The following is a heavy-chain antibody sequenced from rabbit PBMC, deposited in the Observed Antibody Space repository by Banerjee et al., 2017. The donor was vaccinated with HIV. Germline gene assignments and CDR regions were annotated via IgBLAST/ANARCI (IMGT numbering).Heavy chain of an antibody. D-gene: IGHD6-1*01. CDR3: ARYAYGYVGFNW. CDR2: IDTGDGST. Sequence: QEQLEESGGGLVKPEGSLTLTCTASGFSFSYKYVMCWVRQAPGKGLEWIASIDTGDGSTYYASWAKGRFTISKTSSTTVTLQMTSLTAADPATYFCARYAYGYVGFNWWGPGTLVTVS. V-gene: IGHV1S45*01. CDR1: GFSFSYKYV. J-gene: IGHJ4*01.